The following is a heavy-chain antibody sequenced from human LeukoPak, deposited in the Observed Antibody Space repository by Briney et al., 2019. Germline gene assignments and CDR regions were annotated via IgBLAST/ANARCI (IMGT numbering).Heavy chain of an antibody. V-gene: IGHV3-30-3*01. Sequence: GGSLRLSCAASGFTFSNYAMYWVRQAPGKGLEWVAFISYDGSNKYYADSVKGRFTISRDNSKNTLYLQMNSLRAEDTAVYSCARDSAHGSGTYPQGPFDYWGQGTLVTVSS. D-gene: IGHD3-10*01. J-gene: IGHJ4*02. CDR2: ISYDGSNK. CDR3: ARDSAHGSGTYPQGPFDY. CDR1: GFTFSNYA.